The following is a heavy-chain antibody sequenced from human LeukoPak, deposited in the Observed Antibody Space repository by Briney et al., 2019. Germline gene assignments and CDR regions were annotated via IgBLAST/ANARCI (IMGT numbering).Heavy chain of an antibody. J-gene: IGHJ6*02. Sequence: PGGSLRLSCAVSGFTFSSYAMSWVRRAPGKGLEWVSGISGSGGSTYYADSVKGRFTISRDNSKNTLYLQMSSLRAEDTAVYYCAKGPWSYFYTMDVWGQGTTVTVSS. D-gene: IGHD2-8*02. CDR2: ISGSGGST. CDR1: GFTFSSYA. V-gene: IGHV3-23*01. CDR3: AKGPWSYFYTMDV.